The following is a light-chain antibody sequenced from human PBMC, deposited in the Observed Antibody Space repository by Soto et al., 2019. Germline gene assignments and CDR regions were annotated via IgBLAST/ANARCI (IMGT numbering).Light chain of an antibody. CDR2: DAS. J-gene: IGKJ2*01. CDR1: QSVSSSY. Sequence: EIVLTQSPATLSLSPGERATLYCGASQSVSSSYLAWYQQKPGLAPRLLMYDASSRATGIPDMFRGSVSGTDFTLTISRLEPEDFAVYYWQQYGSSPYTFGQGTKLEIK. V-gene: IGKV3D-20*01. CDR3: QQYGSSPYT.